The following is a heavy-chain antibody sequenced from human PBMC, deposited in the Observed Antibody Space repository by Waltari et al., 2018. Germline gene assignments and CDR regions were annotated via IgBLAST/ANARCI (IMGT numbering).Heavy chain of an antibody. CDR2: ISYNERNI. V-gene: IGHV3-30*04. D-gene: IGHD3-22*01. J-gene: IGHJ6*02. CDR1: EFTLSSYS. CDR3: ARDYCDRTNCHGMDV. Sequence: QVQLVEPGGGVVQPGRSLRLSCAALEFTLSSYSMPWVRQAPCKGLEWVGVISYNERNIYYVDSVKGRFTISRDNSKKMLYLQMNSLRAEDTAVYYCARDYCDRTNCHGMDVWGQGTTVTVSS.